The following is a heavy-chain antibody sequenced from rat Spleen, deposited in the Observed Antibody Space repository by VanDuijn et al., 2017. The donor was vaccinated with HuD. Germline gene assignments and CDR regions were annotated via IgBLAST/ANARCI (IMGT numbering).Heavy chain of an antibody. V-gene: IGHV2-13*01. CDR1: GFSLSNYG. J-gene: IGHJ2*01. CDR3: VRDRVPGFAFYFDY. Sequence: QVQLKESGPGLVQPSRTLSLTCTVSGFSLSNYGVIWVRQPPGKGLEWMGVIWGNGNTNYNSGLKSRLGISRDTSKSQVFLKMNSLKTEDTAIYFCVRDRVPGFAFYFDYWGQGVMVTVSS. CDR2: IWGNGNT. D-gene: IGHD1-4*01.